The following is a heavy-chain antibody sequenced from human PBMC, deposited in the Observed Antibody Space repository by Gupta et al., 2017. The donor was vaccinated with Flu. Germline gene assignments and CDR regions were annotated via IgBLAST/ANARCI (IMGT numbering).Heavy chain of an antibody. CDR2: MSGSGRAT. CDR1: DFTFSHFA. V-gene: IGHV3-23*01. CDR3: ARGQGVYWYFDL. J-gene: IGHJ2*01. Sequence: EVQLLESGGGLVQPGGFLRLSCAPSDFTFSHFAMSWVRQAPGKGLEWVSAMSGSGRATFYADSVKGRFTISRDKSQNALYLQMNSLRAEDTAVYYCARGQGVYWYFDLWGRGTLVTVSS. D-gene: IGHD3-10*01.